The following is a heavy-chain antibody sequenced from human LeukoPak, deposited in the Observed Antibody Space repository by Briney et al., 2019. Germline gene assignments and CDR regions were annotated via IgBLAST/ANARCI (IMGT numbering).Heavy chain of an antibody. D-gene: IGHD5-24*01. CDR1: GFTFSSYW. J-gene: IGHJ4*02. CDR2: IKQDGSEK. CDR3: ARGGLQRGDYFDY. V-gene: IGHV3-7*01. Sequence: PGGSLRFSCAASGFTFSSYWISWVRQAPGKGLEWVANIKQDGSEKYYVDSVKGRFTISRDNAKNSLYLQMNSLRAEDTAVYYCARGGLQRGDYFDYWGQGTLVTVSS.